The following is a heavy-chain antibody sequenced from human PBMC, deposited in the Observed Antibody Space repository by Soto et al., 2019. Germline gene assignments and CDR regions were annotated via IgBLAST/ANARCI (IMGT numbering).Heavy chain of an antibody. CDR3: AKQILNAYYFDY. CDR2: IYYSGST. V-gene: IGHV4-31*03. CDR1: GGSISSGGYY. J-gene: IGHJ4*02. Sequence: PSETLSLTCTVSGGSISSGGYYWSWIRQHPGKGLEWIGYIYYSGSTYYNPSLKSRVTISVDTSKNQFSLKLSSVTAADTAVYYCAKQILNAYYFDYWGQGALVTVSS. D-gene: IGHD3-16*01.